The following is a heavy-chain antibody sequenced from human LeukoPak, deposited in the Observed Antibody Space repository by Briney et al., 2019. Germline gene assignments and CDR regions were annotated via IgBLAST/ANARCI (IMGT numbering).Heavy chain of an antibody. D-gene: IGHD4-17*01. CDR1: GFSFISYG. CDR2: ISDDGRRK. CDR3: AKRPSDYGDYVSYFDY. Sequence: PGGSLRLSCAAPGFSFISYGMHWVRQAPGKGLEWVGVISDDGRRKDYADSVKGRFTIFRDNSKDTLYLQMNSLRAEDTAVYYCAKRPSDYGDYVSYFDYWGQGTLVTVSS. V-gene: IGHV3-30*18. J-gene: IGHJ4*02.